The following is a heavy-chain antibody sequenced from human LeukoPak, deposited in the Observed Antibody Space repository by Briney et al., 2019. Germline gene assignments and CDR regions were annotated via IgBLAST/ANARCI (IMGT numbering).Heavy chain of an antibody. CDR2: IKQDGSEK. Sequence: GGSLRLSCAASGFTFSTYWMSWVRQAPGKGLEWVANIKQDGSEKYYVDSVKGRFTISRDNAKNSLYLQMNSLRAEDTALYYCARDGSTVTSNYYYALDVWGQGTTVTVSS. CDR1: GFTFSTYW. CDR3: ARDGSTVTSNYYYALDV. D-gene: IGHD4-17*01. J-gene: IGHJ6*02. V-gene: IGHV3-7*01.